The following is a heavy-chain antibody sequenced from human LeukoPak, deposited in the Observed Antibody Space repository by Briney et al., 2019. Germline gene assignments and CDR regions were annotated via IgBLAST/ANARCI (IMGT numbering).Heavy chain of an antibody. D-gene: IGHD3-10*01. CDR1: SGSISSYY. Sequence: SETLSLTCTVSSGSISSYYWSWIRQPPGKGLEWIGFIYYTGSTNYSPSFWSRVTMSIDTSKNQFSLDFSSVTAADTAVYYCAGRSCFGPGSPEYFQNWGQGTQVTVSS. V-gene: IGHV4-59*01. CDR2: IYYTGST. CDR3: AGRSCFGPGSPEYFQN. J-gene: IGHJ4*02.